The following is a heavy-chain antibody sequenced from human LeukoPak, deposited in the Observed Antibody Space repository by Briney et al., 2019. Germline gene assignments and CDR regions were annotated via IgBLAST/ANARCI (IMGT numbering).Heavy chain of an antibody. CDR3: ARTRRDYYDSSGYFYYYYMDV. CDR2: IYYSGTT. Sequence: ASETLSLTCTVSGGSISTSYWSWLRQPPGKGLEWLGYIYYSGTTNYNPSLKSRVTISGDTSKNLFSLKLSSVTAADTAVYYCARTRRDYYDSSGYFYYYYMDVWGKGTTVTVSS. D-gene: IGHD3-22*01. J-gene: IGHJ6*03. V-gene: IGHV4-59*01. CDR1: GGSISTSY.